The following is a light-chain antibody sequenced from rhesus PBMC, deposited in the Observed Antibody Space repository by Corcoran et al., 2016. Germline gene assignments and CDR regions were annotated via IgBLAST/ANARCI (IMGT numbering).Light chain of an antibody. Sequence: DIVMTQTPLSLPVTPGEPASISCRSSQSLLHSNGYTYLFWYLQKPGQSSQLLIYLGSNRASGVPDRFSGRGSGTDFTLKIRRVEAEDVGVYYCLQDIQLPLTFGGGTKVEIK. CDR2: LGS. CDR1: QSLLHSNGYTY. J-gene: IGKJ4*01. V-gene: IGKV2-78*01. CDR3: LQDIQLPLT.